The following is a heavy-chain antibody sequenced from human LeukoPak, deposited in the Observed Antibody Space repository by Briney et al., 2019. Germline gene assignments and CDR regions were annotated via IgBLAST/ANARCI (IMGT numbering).Heavy chain of an antibody. CDR2: ISGSGGST. V-gene: IGHV3-23*01. J-gene: IGHJ4*02. CDR3: AKDRYDSSGYPSD. Sequence: TGGSLRPSCAASGFTFSSYAMSWVRQAPGKGLEWVSAISGSGGSTYYADSVKGRFTISRDNSKNTLYLQMNSLRAEDTAVYYCAKDRYDSSGYPSDWGQGTLVTVSS. CDR1: GFTFSSYA. D-gene: IGHD3-22*01.